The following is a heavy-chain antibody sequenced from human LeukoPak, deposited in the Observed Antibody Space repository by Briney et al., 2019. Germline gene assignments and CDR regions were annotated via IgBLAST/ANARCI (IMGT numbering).Heavy chain of an antibody. Sequence: PGGSLRLSCAASGFTFSSYAMSWVRQAPGKGLEWVSGISWNSGSIGYADSVKGRFTISRDNAKNSLYLQMNSLRAEDTALYYCAKGGGSSGYYRLDYWGQGTLVTVSS. CDR3: AKGGGSSGYYRLDY. CDR2: ISWNSGSI. CDR1: GFTFSSYA. J-gene: IGHJ4*02. D-gene: IGHD3-22*01. V-gene: IGHV3-9*01.